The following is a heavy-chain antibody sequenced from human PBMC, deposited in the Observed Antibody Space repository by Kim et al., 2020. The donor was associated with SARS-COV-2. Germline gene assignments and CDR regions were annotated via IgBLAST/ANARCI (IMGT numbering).Heavy chain of an antibody. V-gene: IGHV3-30*18. CDR3: AKGGRQCGSSATCYGPAV. CDR1: GFTFSNYG. CDR2: VSADGSDR. Sequence: GGSLRLSCAGSGFTFSNYGMHWVRQAPGKGLEWVAVVSADGSDRYYSDSMKGRFTISRDNSKNTLSLYMSSLGPDDTAVYYCAKGGRQCGSSATCYGPAVWVQGTLVSVSS. D-gene: IGHD2-2*01. J-gene: IGHJ4*02.